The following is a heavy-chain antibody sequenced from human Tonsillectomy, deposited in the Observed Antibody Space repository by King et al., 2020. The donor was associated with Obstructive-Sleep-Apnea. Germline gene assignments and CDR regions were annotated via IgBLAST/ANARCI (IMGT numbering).Heavy chain of an antibody. CDR3: TNDIAAVGTTGYHYHGMDV. V-gene: IGHV3-43*01. D-gene: IGHD6-13*01. J-gene: IGHJ6*02. Sequence: VQLVESGGVVVQPGGSLRLSCAASGFTFDDYTMHWVRQAPGKGLEWVSLITWDGGSTYYADSVKGRFTISSDNSKNSLYLQMNSLRTEDTALYYCTNDIAAVGTTGYHYHGMDVWGQGTTVTVSS. CDR2: ITWDGGST. CDR1: GFTFDDYT.